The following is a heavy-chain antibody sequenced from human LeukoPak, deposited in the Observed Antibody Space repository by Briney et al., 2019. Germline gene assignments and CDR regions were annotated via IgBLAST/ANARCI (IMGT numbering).Heavy chain of an antibody. V-gene: IGHV3-64D*06. CDR1: GFTFSNYA. CDR2: ISSNGGST. CDR3: VKVCIVGASDY. Sequence: PGGSLRLSCSASGFTFSNYAMHWVRQAPGGGLEYVSAISSNGGSTFYADSVKGRFTISRDNSENTLHLQINSLRSEDTCVYFCVKVCIVGASDYWGQGTLVPVYS. D-gene: IGHD1-26*01. J-gene: IGHJ4*02.